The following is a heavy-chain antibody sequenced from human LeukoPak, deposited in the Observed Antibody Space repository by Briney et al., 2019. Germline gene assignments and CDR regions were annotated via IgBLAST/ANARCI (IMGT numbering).Heavy chain of an antibody. CDR2: INPNSGGT. CDR3: ARVNRGITGTVDY. D-gene: IGHD1-20*01. J-gene: IGHJ4*02. V-gene: IGHV1-2*06. Sequence: ASVKVSCKASGYTFTGYYMHWARQAPGQGLEWMGRINPNSGGTNYAQKFQGRGTMTRDTPISTAYMELSRLRSDDTPVYYCARVNRGITGTVDYWGQGTLVTVSS. CDR1: GYTFTGYY.